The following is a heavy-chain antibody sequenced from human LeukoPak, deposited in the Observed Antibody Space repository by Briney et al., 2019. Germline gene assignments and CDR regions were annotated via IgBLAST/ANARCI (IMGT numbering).Heavy chain of an antibody. CDR3: ARDKKDSSGWYGAFDY. CDR2: IYTSGST. V-gene: IGHV4-4*07. D-gene: IGHD6-19*01. CDR1: GGSISSYY. Sequence: NPSETLSLTCTVSGGSISSYYWSWIRQPAGKGLEWVGRIYTSGSTNYNPSLKSRVTMSVDTSKNQFSLKLSSVTAADTAVYYGARDKKDSSGWYGAFDYWGQGTLVTVSS. J-gene: IGHJ4*02.